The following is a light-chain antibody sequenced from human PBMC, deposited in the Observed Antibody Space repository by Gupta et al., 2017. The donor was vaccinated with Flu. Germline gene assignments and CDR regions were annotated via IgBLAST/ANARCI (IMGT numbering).Light chain of an antibody. CDR1: QSVSNNY. J-gene: IGKJ1*01. Sequence: DIVLTQSPGPLSLSPGERVTLSCRASQSVSNNYLAWYQQKPGQAPRLLIAGASNRATAIPDRFSGSGSGTDFTLTISGLQPADSAVYYCQQYGTSPQTFGQGTKVEIK. CDR3: QQYGTSPQT. V-gene: IGKV3-20*01. CDR2: GAS.